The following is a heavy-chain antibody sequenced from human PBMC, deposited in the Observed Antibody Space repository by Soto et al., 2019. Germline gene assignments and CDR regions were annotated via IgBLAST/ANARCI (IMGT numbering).Heavy chain of an antibody. V-gene: IGHV4-34*01. Sequence: QVQLQQWGAGLLKPSETLSLTCAVYGGSFSGYYWSWIRQPPGKGLEWIGEINHSGSTNYNPSLKSRVTISVDPSKNQFSLKLSSVTAADTAVYYCARGPEIAAAGTSYFDYWGQGTLVTVSS. D-gene: IGHD6-13*01. CDR2: INHSGST. CDR1: GGSFSGYY. CDR3: ARGPEIAAAGTSYFDY. J-gene: IGHJ4*02.